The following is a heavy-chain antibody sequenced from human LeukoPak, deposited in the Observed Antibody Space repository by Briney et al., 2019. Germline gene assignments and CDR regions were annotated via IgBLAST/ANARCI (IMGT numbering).Heavy chain of an antibody. J-gene: IGHJ5*02. Sequence: GGSLRLSCAASGFPFSIYAMYWVRQAPGKGLVWVARIHGDGDNISYADSVRGRFTISRDNAKDTLFLYMNSLRPEDTAVYYCARAQVGVPTDLWGQGTLVTVSS. V-gene: IGHV3-74*01. CDR3: ARAQVGVPTDL. CDR2: IHGDGDNI. CDR1: GFPFSIYA. D-gene: IGHD1-26*01.